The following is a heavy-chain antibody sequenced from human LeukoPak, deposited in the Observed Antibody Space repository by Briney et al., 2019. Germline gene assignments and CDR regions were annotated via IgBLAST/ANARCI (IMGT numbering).Heavy chain of an antibody. V-gene: IGHV1-2*02. CDR2: INPNSGGI. J-gene: IGHJ3*02. Sequence: ASVKVSCKASGYTFTGYYMHWVRQAPGQGLEWMGWINPNSGGINYAQKFQGRVTMTRDTSISTAYMELSRLRSDDTAVYYCARDRDILTGYYLGAFDIWGQGTMVTVSS. CDR1: GYTFTGYY. D-gene: IGHD3-9*01. CDR3: ARDRDILTGYYLGAFDI.